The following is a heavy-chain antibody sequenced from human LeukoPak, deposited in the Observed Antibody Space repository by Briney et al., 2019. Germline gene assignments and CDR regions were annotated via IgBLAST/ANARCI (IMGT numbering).Heavy chain of an antibody. D-gene: IGHD5-12*01. CDR1: GFTFSSYW. J-gene: IGHJ4*02. CDR3: AREGRVSGYDFDC. V-gene: IGHV3-74*03. CDR2: INSDWSSI. Sequence: GGSLRLSCAASGFTFSSYWMHWVRQAPGKGLVWVSRINSDWSSITYADYVKRRFTISRDNAKHTLYLQMNSLRFEDTAVYYCAREGRVSGYDFDCWGQGTLVTVS.